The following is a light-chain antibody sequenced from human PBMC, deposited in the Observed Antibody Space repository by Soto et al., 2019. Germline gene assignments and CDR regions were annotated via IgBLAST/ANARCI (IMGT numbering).Light chain of an antibody. Sequence: DIQMTQSPSSLSASVGDRVTITCRASQSISSYLNWYQQKPGKAPKLLIYAASSLQSGVPSRFSGSGSGSDFTLTINSLQPEDFATYYCQQTYSTPRTLGQGTKVDIK. CDR1: QSISSY. J-gene: IGKJ1*01. V-gene: IGKV1-39*01. CDR2: AAS. CDR3: QQTYSTPRT.